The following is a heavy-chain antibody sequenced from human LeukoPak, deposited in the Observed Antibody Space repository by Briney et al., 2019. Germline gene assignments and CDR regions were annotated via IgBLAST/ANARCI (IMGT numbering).Heavy chain of an antibody. CDR1: GFTFSSYA. J-gene: IGHJ4*02. D-gene: IGHD2-15*01. CDR3: AKELAGCSGGSCYSGFDY. Sequence: GGSLRLSCAASGFTFSSYAMSWGRQAPGKGLEWVSAISGSGGSTYYADSVKGRFTISRDNSKNTLYLQMNSLRAEDTAVYYCAKELAGCSGGSCYSGFDYWGQGTLVTVSS. V-gene: IGHV3-23*01. CDR2: ISGSGGST.